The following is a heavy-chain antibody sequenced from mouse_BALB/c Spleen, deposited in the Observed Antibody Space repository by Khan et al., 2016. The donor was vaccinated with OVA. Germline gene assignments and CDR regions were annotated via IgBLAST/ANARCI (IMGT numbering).Heavy chain of an antibody. Sequence: QVQLQQSGPVLVKPGASVKMSCKASGYTFTDYIINWVRQRTGQGLEWIGQIYPGSGSTYYNEKFKGKATLTADKSSKTAYMQLRSLTSEDSAVDFCARSWYGSLGYWGQGTTLTVSS. CDR2: IYPGSGST. CDR3: ARSWYGSLGY. D-gene: IGHD1-1*01. CDR1: GYTFTDYI. V-gene: IGHV1-77*01. J-gene: IGHJ2*01.